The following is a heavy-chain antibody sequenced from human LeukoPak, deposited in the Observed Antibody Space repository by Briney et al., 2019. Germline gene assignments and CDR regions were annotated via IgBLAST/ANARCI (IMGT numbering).Heavy chain of an antibody. CDR1: GYTFTGYY. CDR3: GRHNFYDNSGYEY. V-gene: IGHV1-2*02. Sequence: GASVKVSCKASGYTFTGYYMHWVRQAPGQGLERMGWINPNSGGTNYAQKFQGRVTMTRDTSISTAYMELSRLRSDDTSVYYFGRHNFYDNSGYEYWAQGPLVTVSS. D-gene: IGHD3-22*01. CDR2: INPNSGGT. J-gene: IGHJ4*02.